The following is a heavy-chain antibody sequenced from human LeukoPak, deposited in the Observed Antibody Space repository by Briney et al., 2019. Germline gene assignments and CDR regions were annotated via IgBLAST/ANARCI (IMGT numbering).Heavy chain of an antibody. CDR3: ARSGWPNYYYGMDD. Sequence: GASVKVSCKASGGTFSSYAISWVRQAPGQGLEWMGGIIPIFGTANYAQKFQGRVTITADESTSTAYMELSSLRSEDTAVYYCARSGWPNYYYGMDDWGQGTTVTVSS. CDR1: GGTFSSYA. V-gene: IGHV1-69*13. CDR2: IIPIFGTA. D-gene: IGHD6-19*01. J-gene: IGHJ6*02.